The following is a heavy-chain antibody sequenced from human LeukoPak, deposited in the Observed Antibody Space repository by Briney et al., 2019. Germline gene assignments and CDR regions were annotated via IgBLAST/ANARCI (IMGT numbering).Heavy chain of an antibody. V-gene: IGHV3-23*01. CDR3: ARDRSGEIFGVVTYKWFDP. J-gene: IGHJ5*02. CDR1: GFTFSSYA. Sequence: PGGSLRLSCAASGFTFSSYAMSWVRQAPGKGLEWVSAISGSGGSTYYADSVTGRFTISRDNAKNSLYLQMSSLRAEDTAVYYCARDRSGEIFGVVTYKWFDPWGQGTLVIVSS. CDR2: ISGSGGST. D-gene: IGHD3-3*01.